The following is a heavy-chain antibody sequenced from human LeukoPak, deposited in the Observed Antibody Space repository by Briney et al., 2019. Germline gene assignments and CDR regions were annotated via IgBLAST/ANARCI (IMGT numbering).Heavy chain of an antibody. J-gene: IGHJ4*02. V-gene: IGHV3-64*01. CDR3: ARVFYDSSGYYYDY. CDR2: ISSNGGST. D-gene: IGHD3-22*01. Sequence: GALRLSCAASGFTFSSYAMHWVRQAPGKGLEYVSAISSNGGSTYYANSVQGRFTISRDNSKNTLYLQMGSLRAEDMAVYYCARVFYDSSGYYYDYWGQGTLVTVSS. CDR1: GFTFSSYA.